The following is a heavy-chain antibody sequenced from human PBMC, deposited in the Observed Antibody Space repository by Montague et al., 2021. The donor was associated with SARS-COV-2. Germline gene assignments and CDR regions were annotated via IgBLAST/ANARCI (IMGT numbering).Heavy chain of an antibody. CDR2: LSYDGSNK. Sequence: SLRLSCAASGFTFSSYAMHWVRQAPGKGLEWVPVLSYDGSNKYYVDSVKGRFTISRDHSKNTLFLQMNSLRAEDTAVYYCARDPLLTIFGSYYYYYMDVWGKGTTVTVSS. J-gene: IGHJ6*03. V-gene: IGHV3-30*04. D-gene: IGHD3-3*01. CDR3: ARDPLLTIFGSYYYYYMDV. CDR1: GFTFSSYA.